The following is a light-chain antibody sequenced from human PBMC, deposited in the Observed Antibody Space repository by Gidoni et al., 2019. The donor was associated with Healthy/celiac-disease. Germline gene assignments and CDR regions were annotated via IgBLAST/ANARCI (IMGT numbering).Light chain of an antibody. CDR3: QSYDSSLSDV. Sequence: QSVLTQPPPVSAAPGQRVTISCTRSSPNIGAGYDVHWYQQLPGTAPKLLIYGNSNRPSGVPDRFSGSKSGTSASLAITGLQAEDEADYYCQSYDSSLSDVFGTGTKVTVL. V-gene: IGLV1-40*01. J-gene: IGLJ1*01. CDR1: SPNIGAGYD. CDR2: GNS.